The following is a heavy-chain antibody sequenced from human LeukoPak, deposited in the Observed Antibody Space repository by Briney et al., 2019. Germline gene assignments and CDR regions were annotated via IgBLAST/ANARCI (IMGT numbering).Heavy chain of an antibody. J-gene: IGHJ4*02. CDR3: AREKAVGTVTTIDY. D-gene: IGHD4-17*01. V-gene: IGHV3-21*01. CDR1: GFTFSSYN. Sequence: GGSLRLSCAASGFTFSSYNMNWVRQAPGQGLEWVSSISSSSSYIYYADSVKGRFTISRDNAKNSLYLQMNSLRAEDTAVYYCAREKAVGTVTTIDYWGQGTLVTVSS. CDR2: ISSSSSYI.